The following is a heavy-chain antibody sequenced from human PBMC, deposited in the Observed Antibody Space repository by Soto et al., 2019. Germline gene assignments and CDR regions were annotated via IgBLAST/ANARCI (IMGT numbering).Heavy chain of an antibody. Sequence: EVQLLESGGGLVQPGGSLRLSCVASGFTFSTYAMAWVRQAPGKGLEWVSAISGGGDGTYHPDYVKGRFTISRDNSRNTLDLQLYGLRAEDTALYYCAKAFEASGYTYERAFDYWGQGTLVTVSS. CDR2: ISGGGDGT. CDR3: AKAFEASGYTYERAFDY. V-gene: IGHV3-23*01. D-gene: IGHD3-22*01. CDR1: GFTFSTYA. J-gene: IGHJ4*02.